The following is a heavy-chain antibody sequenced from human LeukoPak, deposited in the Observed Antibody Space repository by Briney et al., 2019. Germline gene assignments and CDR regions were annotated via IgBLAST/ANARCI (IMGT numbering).Heavy chain of an antibody. V-gene: IGHV1-46*01. CDR1: GYTFTTYS. CDR2: INPSGGST. CDR3: ARGDSPFGSGSYGHYGMDV. D-gene: IGHD3-10*01. Sequence: GASVRVSCKASGYTFTTYSMHWVRQAPGQGLEWMGMINPSGGSTSYAQKFQGRVTMTRDTSTSTVYMELSSLRSEDTAVYYCARGDSPFGSGSYGHYGMDVWGQGTTVTVSS. J-gene: IGHJ6*02.